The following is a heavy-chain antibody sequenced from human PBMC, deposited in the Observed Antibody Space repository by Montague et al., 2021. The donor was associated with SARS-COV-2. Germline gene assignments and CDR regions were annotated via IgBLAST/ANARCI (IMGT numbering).Heavy chain of an antibody. J-gene: IGHJ4*02. CDR1: GFTFDDYG. CDR3: VRGGPLLWDSSDYLFDY. V-gene: IGHV3-20*04. D-gene: IGHD3-22*01. Sequence: SLRLSCAASGFTFDDYGMSWVRQAPGKGLEWVSGINWNGGSTGYADSVKGRFTISRDNAKNSLYLQMNSLRAEVTALYYCVRGGPLLWDSSDYLFDYWGQGTLVTVSS. CDR2: INWNGGST.